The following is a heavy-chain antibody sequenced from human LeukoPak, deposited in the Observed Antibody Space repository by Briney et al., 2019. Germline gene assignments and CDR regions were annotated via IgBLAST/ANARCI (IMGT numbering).Heavy chain of an antibody. CDR1: GGSISSSSYS. Sequence: SETLSLTCTVSGGSISSSSYSWGWIRQPPGKGLEWIGSIYYSGSTYYNPSLKSRVTISVDTSKNQFSLKLSSVTAAGTAVYYCARIIAAAGSNAFDIWGQGTMVTVSS. V-gene: IGHV4-39*01. J-gene: IGHJ3*02. D-gene: IGHD6-13*01. CDR2: IYYSGST. CDR3: ARIIAAAGSNAFDI.